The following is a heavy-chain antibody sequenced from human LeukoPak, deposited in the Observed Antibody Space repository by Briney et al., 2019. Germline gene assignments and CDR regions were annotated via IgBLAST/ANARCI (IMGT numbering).Heavy chain of an antibody. CDR1: GGSISSGGYY. J-gene: IGHJ6*02. Sequence: SQTLSLTCTVSGGSISSGGYYWSWIRQHPGKGLEWIGYIYYSGSTYYNPSLKSRVTISVDTSKNQFSLKLSSVTAADTAVYYCARDNRSGSYLTTTPYYGTDVWGQGTTVTVSS. CDR3: ARDNRSGSYLTTTPYYGTDV. V-gene: IGHV4-31*03. CDR2: IYYSGST. D-gene: IGHD1-26*01.